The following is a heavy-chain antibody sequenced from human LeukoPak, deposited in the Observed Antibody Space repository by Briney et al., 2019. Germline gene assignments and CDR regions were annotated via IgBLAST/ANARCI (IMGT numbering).Heavy chain of an antibody. CDR3: TRAELLWFGELLLCGEFDY. V-gene: IGHV3-49*04. CDR2: IRSKAYGGTT. J-gene: IGHJ4*02. CDR1: GFTFGDYA. Sequence: PGGSLRLSCTASGFTFGDYAMSWVRQAPGKGLEWVGFIRSKAYGGTTEYAASVKGRFTISRDDSKSIAYLQMNSLRTEDTAVYYCTRAELLWFGELLLCGEFDYWGQGTLVTVSS. D-gene: IGHD3-10*01.